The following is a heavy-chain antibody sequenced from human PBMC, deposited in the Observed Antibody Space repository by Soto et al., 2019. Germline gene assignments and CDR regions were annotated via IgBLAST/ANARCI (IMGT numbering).Heavy chain of an antibody. CDR1: GGSLSSGGYY. Sequence: SETLCLTWTVSGGSLSSGGYYWSWIRQHPGKGLEWIGYIYYSGSTYYNPSLKSRVTISVDTSKNQFSLKLSSVTAADTAVYYCARAEAYTSYGSMGAFDIWGQGTMVTVSS. J-gene: IGHJ3*02. D-gene: IGHD5-18*01. V-gene: IGHV4-31*02. CDR3: ARAEAYTSYGSMGAFDI. CDR2: IYYSGST.